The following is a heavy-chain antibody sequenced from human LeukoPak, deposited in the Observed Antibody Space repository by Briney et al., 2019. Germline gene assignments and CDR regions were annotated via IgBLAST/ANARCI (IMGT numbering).Heavy chain of an antibody. CDR1: GNTLTELS. J-gene: IGHJ3*01. Sequence: ASVKVSCKVSGNTLTELSMHWVRQVPGKGLEWMGGFDPEHGETIYAQKFQGRVTMTEDTSTDTAYMELSTLKSEDTAAYYCARGPNTAGNYRAFDLWGQGTKVTVSS. CDR2: FDPEHGET. V-gene: IGHV1-24*01. D-gene: IGHD4-11*01. CDR3: ARGPNTAGNYRAFDL.